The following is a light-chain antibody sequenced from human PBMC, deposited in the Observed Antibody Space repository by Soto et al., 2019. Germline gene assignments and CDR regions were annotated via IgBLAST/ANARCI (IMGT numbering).Light chain of an antibody. CDR2: EDN. CDR1: SGRIASNY. V-gene: IGLV6-57*01. CDR3: PSYDSDSQV. J-gene: IGLJ3*02. Sequence: NFMLTQPHSVSESPGKTVTISCTRSSGRIASNYGHWHQQPPGSSPTTVIYEDNERPSGVPARFYGSIDRSSNSAPLTISGLKTEDEADYYCPSYDSDSQVFGGGTKLTVL.